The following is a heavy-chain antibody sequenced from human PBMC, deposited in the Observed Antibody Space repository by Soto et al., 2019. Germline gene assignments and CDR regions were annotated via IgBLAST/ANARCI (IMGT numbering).Heavy chain of an antibody. CDR2: IYYSGST. Sequence: SETVSLTCTVSGDSISSGNYYWAWIRQPPGKGLEWIGSIYYSGSTYYNPSLKSRVTISTDTSKNQFSLKLSSVTAADTAIYYCTRHSTHLSGDVWGQGTTVTVSS. J-gene: IGHJ6*02. CDR1: GDSISSGNYY. V-gene: IGHV4-39*01. CDR3: TRHSTHLSGDV. D-gene: IGHD1-26*01.